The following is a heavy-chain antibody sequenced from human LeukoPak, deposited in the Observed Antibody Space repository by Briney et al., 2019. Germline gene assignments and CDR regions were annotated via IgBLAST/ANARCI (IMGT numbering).Heavy chain of an antibody. Sequence: GGSLRLSCAASGFTFSSYSMNWVRQAPGKGLEWVSSISSSSSYIYYADSVEGRFTISRDNAKNSLYLQMNSLRAEDTAVYYCARGGRAAAGSLGYWGQGTLVTVSS. V-gene: IGHV3-21*01. CDR3: ARGGRAAAGSLGY. CDR1: GFTFSSYS. CDR2: ISSSSSYI. J-gene: IGHJ4*02. D-gene: IGHD6-13*01.